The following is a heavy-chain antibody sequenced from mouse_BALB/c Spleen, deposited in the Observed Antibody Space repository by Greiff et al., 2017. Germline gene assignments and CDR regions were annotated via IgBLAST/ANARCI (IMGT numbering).Heavy chain of an antibody. V-gene: IGHV2-9*02. D-gene: IGHD1-1*01. CDR1: GFSLTSYG. Sequence: VKLMESGPGLVAPSQSLSITCTVSGFSLTSYGVHWVRQTPGKGMEWLGVIWAGGSTNYNSALMSRLSSSKDNSKSQVFLKMNSLQTDDTAMYYCSRDPLYYGSSYPASFAYWGQGTLVTVSA. CDR2: IWAGGST. CDR3: SRDPLYYGSSYPASFAY. J-gene: IGHJ3*01.